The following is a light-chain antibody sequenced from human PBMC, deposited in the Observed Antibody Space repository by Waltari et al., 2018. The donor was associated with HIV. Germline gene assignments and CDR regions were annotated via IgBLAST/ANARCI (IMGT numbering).Light chain of an antibody. V-gene: IGKV4-1*01. Sequence: DIVMTQSQDSLPVSLGVRATINYTSSRSLLYSSDNRNYLAWYQPKPRQPPKLLMSWASTRESGVPDRFSGSGSGTAFTLTITRLQAEDVAVYHCQQYFRIPPTFGGGTKVDIK. CDR3: QQYFRIPPT. J-gene: IGKJ4*01. CDR2: WAS. CDR1: RSLLYSSDNRNY.